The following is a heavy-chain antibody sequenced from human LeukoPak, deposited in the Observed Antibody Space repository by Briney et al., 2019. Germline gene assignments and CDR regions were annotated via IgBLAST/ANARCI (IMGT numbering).Heavy chain of an antibody. CDR2: IYPGDSDT. CDR1: GYSFTNYW. CDR3: ARLCSSSFDY. Sequence: GESLKISCKGSGYSFTNYWIGWVRQMPGKGLERMGIIYPGDSDTRYGPSFQGQVTISADKSISTAYLQWSSLKASDTAMYYCARLCSSSFDYWGQGTLVTVSS. J-gene: IGHJ4*02. V-gene: IGHV5-51*01. D-gene: IGHD6-13*01.